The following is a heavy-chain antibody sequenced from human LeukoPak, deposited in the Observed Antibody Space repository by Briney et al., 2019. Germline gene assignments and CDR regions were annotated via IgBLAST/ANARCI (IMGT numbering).Heavy chain of an antibody. CDR2: ISGSGGST. V-gene: IGHV3-23*01. D-gene: IGHD5-18*01. CDR3: AKEYTYGQGNGFDV. CDR1: GFTFSSYA. J-gene: IGHJ3*01. Sequence: GGSLRLSCAASGFTFSSYAMSWVRQAPGKGLEWVSAISGSGGSTYYADSVKGRFTISRDNSKNTLYLQMNSLRADDTALYYCAKEYTYGQGNGFDVWGQGTAVTVST.